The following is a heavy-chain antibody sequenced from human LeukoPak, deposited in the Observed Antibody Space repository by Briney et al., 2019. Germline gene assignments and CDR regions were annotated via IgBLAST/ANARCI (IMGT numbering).Heavy chain of an antibody. CDR3: AGGRDVYRY. CDR2: IKQDGSEK. Sequence: GGSLRLSCAASGFTFSSYWMTWVRQAPGKGLEWVANIKQDGSEKYYVDSVKGRFTVSRDNAKNSLYLQMNSLRAEDTAVYYCAGGRDVYRYWGQGTLVTVSS. J-gene: IGHJ4*02. D-gene: IGHD5-24*01. CDR1: GFTFSSYW. V-gene: IGHV3-7*01.